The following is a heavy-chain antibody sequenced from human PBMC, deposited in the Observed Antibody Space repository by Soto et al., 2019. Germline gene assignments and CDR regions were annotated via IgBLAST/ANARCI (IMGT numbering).Heavy chain of an antibody. CDR2: ISGSGGST. CDR1: GFTFSSYA. D-gene: IGHD6-19*01. CDR3: AKDHPAVAGTLSWFDP. V-gene: IGHV3-23*01. Sequence: GGSLRLSCAASGFTFSSYAMSWVRQAPGKGLEWVSAISGSGGSTYYADSVKGRFTISRDNSKNTLYLQMNSLRAEDTAVYYCAKDHPAVAGTLSWFDPWGQGTLVTVSS. J-gene: IGHJ5*02.